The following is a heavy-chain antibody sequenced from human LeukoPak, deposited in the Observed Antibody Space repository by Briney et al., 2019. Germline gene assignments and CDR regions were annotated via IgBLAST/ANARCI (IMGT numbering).Heavy chain of an antibody. J-gene: IGHJ1*01. CDR2: ISYDGSNK. D-gene: IGHD3-22*01. CDR1: GFTFSSYA. CDR3: GRERPNYYDSSGFRPGYFQH. V-gene: IGHV3-30*01. Sequence: GRSLRLSCAASGFTFSSYAMHWVRQAPGKGLEWVADISYDGSNKYYADSVKGGFTISRDNSKNTLYLQMNSLRAEDTAVYYCGRERPNYYDSSGFRPGYFQHWGQGTLVTVSS.